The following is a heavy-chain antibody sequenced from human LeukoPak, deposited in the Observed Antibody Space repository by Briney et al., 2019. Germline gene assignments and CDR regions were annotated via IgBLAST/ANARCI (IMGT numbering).Heavy chain of an antibody. Sequence: GGSLRLSCAASGFTVNTNYMSWVRQAPGKGLEWVSTIYSSGSTYYVDSVKGRFTISRDNSKNTLYLQMNSLRAEDTAVYYCATRSLPGYYYGMDVWGQGTTVTVSS. CDR2: IYSSGST. D-gene: IGHD2-15*01. CDR3: ATRSLPGYYYGMDV. V-gene: IGHV3-53*01. J-gene: IGHJ6*02. CDR1: GFTVNTNY.